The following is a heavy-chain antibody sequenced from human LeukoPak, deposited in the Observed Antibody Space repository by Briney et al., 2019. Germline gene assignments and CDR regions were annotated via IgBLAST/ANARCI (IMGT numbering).Heavy chain of an antibody. CDR1: GGSFSGYY. CDR2: INHSGST. Sequence: PSESLSLTCAVYGGSFSGYYWSWIRQPPGKGLEWIGEINHSGSTNYNPSLKSRVTISVDTSKNQFSLKLSSVTAADTAVYCCATGSGSYFPAAYWGQGTLVTVSS. CDR3: ATGSGSYFPAAY. V-gene: IGHV4-34*01. J-gene: IGHJ4*02. D-gene: IGHD3-10*01.